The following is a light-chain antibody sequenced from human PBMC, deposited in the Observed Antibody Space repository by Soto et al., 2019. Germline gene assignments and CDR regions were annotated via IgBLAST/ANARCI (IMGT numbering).Light chain of an antibody. V-gene: IGLV2-14*01. Sequence: QSALTQPASVSGSPGQSITISCTGTSSDVGGYDYVAWYQQYPDKAPKLLIYNVNNRPSGVSLRFSGSKSGNTASLTISGLLPEDEADYYCTSFTSIHTYVFGTGTKLTVL. CDR2: NVN. J-gene: IGLJ1*01. CDR1: SSDVGGYDY. CDR3: TSFTSIHTYV.